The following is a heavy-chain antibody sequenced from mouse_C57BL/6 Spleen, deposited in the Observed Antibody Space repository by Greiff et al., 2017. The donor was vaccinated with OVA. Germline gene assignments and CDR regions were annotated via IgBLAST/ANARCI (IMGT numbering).Heavy chain of an antibody. CDR1: GYTFTSYW. Sequence: QVQLQQSGAELVMPGASVKLSCKASGYTFTSYWMHWVKQRPGQGLEWIGEIDPSDSYTNYNQKFKGKSTLTVDKSSSTAYMQLSSLTSEDSAVYYCATKSHWYFDVWGTGTTVTVSS. J-gene: IGHJ1*03. CDR3: ATKSHWYFDV. V-gene: IGHV1-69*01. CDR2: IDPSDSYT.